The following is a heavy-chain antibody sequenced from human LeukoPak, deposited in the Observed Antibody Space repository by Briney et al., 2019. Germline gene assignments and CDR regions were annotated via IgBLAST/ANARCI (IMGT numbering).Heavy chain of an antibody. V-gene: IGHV4-59*11. D-gene: IGHD4-17*01. CDR1: GGSISTHY. Sequence: SETLSLTCTDSGGSISTHYWSWIRQPPGKGLEWVGYIYYIGSTNYNPSLKSRVTISIDTSKNQFSLKLRSVTAADTAVYYCARDLVTVTKGFDIWGQGTMVSVSS. CDR2: IYYIGST. J-gene: IGHJ3*02. CDR3: ARDLVTVTKGFDI.